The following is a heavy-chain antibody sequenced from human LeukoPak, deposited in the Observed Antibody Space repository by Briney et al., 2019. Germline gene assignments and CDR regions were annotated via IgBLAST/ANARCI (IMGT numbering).Heavy chain of an antibody. CDR3: ARAPQYSYGTNYYYYYGMDV. V-gene: IGHV3-7*03. CDR2: INHNGNVN. J-gene: IGHJ6*02. Sequence: GGSLRLSCAASGISFSSYWMNWARQAPGKGLEWVAIINHNGNVNYYVDSVKGRFTISRDNAKNSLYLQMSNLRAGEKAVYFCARAPQYSYGTNYYYYYGMDVWGQGTTVTVSS. CDR1: GISFSSYW. D-gene: IGHD5-18*01.